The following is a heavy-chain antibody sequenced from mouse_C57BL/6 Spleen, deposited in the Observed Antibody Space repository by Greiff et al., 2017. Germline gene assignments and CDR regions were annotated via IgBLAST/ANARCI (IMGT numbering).Heavy chain of an antibody. CDR3: AGSGFDYYGSSYFWYYGV. CDR1: GYAFSSSW. Sequence: QVQLQQSGPELVKPGASVKISCKASGYAFSSSWMNWVKQRPGKGLEWIGRIYPGDGDTNYNGKFKGKATLTADKSSSTAYMQLSSLTSEDSAVYFCAGSGFDYYGSSYFWYYGVWGTGATVAVSS. CDR2: IYPGDGDT. J-gene: IGHJ1*03. V-gene: IGHV1-82*01. D-gene: IGHD1-1*01.